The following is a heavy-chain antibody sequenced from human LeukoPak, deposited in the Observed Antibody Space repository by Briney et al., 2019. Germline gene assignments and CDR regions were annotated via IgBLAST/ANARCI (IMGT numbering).Heavy chain of an antibody. CDR1: GYTFTDYY. J-gene: IGHJ4*02. D-gene: IGHD5-12*01. Sequence: ASVKVSCKTSGYTFTDYYIHWVRQAPGQGLEFMGWVNPHSGGTSYAAKFRGRVTLTRDTSTTTSYMDLSSLTSDDTAGYYCARDRSSLYNGNYAFWGQGTLVTVSS. CDR3: ARDRSSLYNGNYAF. V-gene: IGHV1-2*02. CDR2: VNPHSGGT.